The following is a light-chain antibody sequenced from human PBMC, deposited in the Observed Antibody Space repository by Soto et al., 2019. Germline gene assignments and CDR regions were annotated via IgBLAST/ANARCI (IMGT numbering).Light chain of an antibody. CDR2: DAS. V-gene: IGKV3-20*01. CDR3: QQYGTSPRT. CDR1: QSVTSTH. J-gene: IGKJ5*01. Sequence: EIVLTQSPCTLSLSPGERSTLSCISSQSVTSTHLAWYQQKPGQAPRLLIYDASTRATGIPDRFSGSGSGTDFTLTITSLEPEDFAVYYCQQYGTSPRTFGQGTRLEIK.